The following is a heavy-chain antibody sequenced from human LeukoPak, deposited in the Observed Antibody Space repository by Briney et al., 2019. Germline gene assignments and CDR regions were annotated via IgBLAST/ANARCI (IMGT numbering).Heavy chain of an antibody. CDR2: INHSGST. J-gene: IGHJ4*02. D-gene: IGHD3-22*01. Sequence: SETLSLTCAVYGGSFSGYYWSWIRQPPGKGLEWNGEINHSGSTNYNPSLKSRVTIAVDTSKNQFSLKLSSVTAADTAVYYCASRYDPSYYDSSGYYFLGQGTLVTVSS. V-gene: IGHV4-34*01. CDR3: ASRYDPSYYDSSGYYF. CDR1: GGSFSGYY.